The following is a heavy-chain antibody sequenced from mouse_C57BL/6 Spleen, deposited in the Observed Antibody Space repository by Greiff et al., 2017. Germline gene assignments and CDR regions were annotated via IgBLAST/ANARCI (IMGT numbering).Heavy chain of an antibody. CDR2: IDPSDSYT. CDR3: AGRGYYGNFSFAY. J-gene: IGHJ3*01. Sequence: QVQLQQPGAELVKPGASVKLSCKASGYTFTSYWMQWVKQRPGQGLEWIGEIDPSDSYTNYNQKFKGKATLTVDTSSSTAYMQLSSLTSEDSAVYYCAGRGYYGNFSFAYWGEGTLVTVSA. CDR1: GYTFTSYW. V-gene: IGHV1-50*01. D-gene: IGHD2-1*01.